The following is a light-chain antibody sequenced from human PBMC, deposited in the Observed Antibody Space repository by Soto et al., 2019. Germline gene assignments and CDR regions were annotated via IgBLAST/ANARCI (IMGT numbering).Light chain of an antibody. CDR3: QHYNSYSGT. CDR2: DAS. CDR1: QSISSW. Sequence: DIQMTQSPSTLSASVGDRVIITCRASQSISSWLAWYQQKPGKAPKLLIYDASSVESGVPLRFRGSGSGTLLTLTISSLQPDDFASYCCQHYNSYSGTFGQGTKLEIK. J-gene: IGKJ2*02. V-gene: IGKV1-5*01.